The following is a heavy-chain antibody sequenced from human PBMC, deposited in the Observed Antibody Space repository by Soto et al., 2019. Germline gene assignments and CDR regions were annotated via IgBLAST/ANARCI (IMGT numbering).Heavy chain of an antibody. CDR2: TKQDGSEK. CDR1: GFTFSTYW. Sequence: PGGSLRLSCVASGFTFSTYWVSWVRQAPGKGLEWVANTKQDGSEKYYVDSVRGRFTISRDNAKNSLYLQMNSLRAEDTAVYYCAREYYYDSRGYYGNSAIDMWGQGTMVTVSS. V-gene: IGHV3-7*01. D-gene: IGHD3-22*01. CDR3: AREYYYDSRGYYGNSAIDM. J-gene: IGHJ3*02.